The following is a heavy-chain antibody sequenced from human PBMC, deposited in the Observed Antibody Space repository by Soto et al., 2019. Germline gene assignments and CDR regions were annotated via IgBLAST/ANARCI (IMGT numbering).Heavy chain of an antibody. J-gene: IGHJ4*02. V-gene: IGHV4-39*02. Sequence: SETLSLTCTVSGGSISSSSYYWGWIRQPPGKGLEWIGSIYYSGSTYYNPSLKSRVTISVDTSKSISTAYLQWSSLKASDTAMYYCARLQAAAGDNDLTFDYWGQGTLVTVSS. CDR3: ARLQAAAGDNDLTFDY. CDR1: GGSISSSSYY. D-gene: IGHD6-13*01. CDR2: IYYSGST.